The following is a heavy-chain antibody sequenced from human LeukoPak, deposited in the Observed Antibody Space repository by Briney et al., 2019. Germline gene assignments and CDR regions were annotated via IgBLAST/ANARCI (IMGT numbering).Heavy chain of an antibody. CDR3: ARRRLDSSGWYESLVYDY. J-gene: IGHJ4*02. D-gene: IGHD6-19*01. Sequence: GESLKISCKGSGYSFTSYWIGWVRQMPGKGLEWMGIIYPGDSDTRYSPSFQGQVTISADKSISTAYLQWSSLKASDTAMYYCARRRLDSSGWYESLVYDYWGQGTLVTVSS. CDR1: GYSFTSYW. V-gene: IGHV5-51*01. CDR2: IYPGDSDT.